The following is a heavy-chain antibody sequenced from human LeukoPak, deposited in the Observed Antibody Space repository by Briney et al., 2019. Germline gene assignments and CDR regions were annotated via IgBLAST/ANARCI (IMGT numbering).Heavy chain of an antibody. CDR3: ARGDGYNFFDH. CDR2: ISGSGGST. CDR1: GFTFSSYA. Sequence: GGTLRLSCAASGFTFSSYAMSWVRQAPGKGLEWVSAISGSGGSTYYADSVKGRFTISRDNSKNSVYLQMNSLRVEDTAVYYCARGDGYNFFDHWGQGTLVTVSS. D-gene: IGHD5-24*01. J-gene: IGHJ4*02. V-gene: IGHV3-23*01.